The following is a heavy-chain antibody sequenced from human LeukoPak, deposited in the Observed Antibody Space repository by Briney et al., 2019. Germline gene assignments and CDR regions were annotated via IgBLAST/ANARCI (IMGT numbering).Heavy chain of an antibody. V-gene: IGHV3-30-3*01. Sequence: GGSLRLSCAASGFTFSNYAMHWVRQAPGKELERVAFISYDGRDKLHADSVKGRFTISRDNSKNTLYLQMNSLRVEDTAVYYCAPERGTAFDVWGQGTMVTVSS. D-gene: IGHD3-16*01. CDR1: GFTFSNYA. CDR2: ISYDGRDK. CDR3: APERGTAFDV. J-gene: IGHJ3*01.